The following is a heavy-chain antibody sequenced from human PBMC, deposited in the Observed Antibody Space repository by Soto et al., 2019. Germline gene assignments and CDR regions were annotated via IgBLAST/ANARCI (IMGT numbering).Heavy chain of an antibody. CDR1: GGSISSYY. Sequence: QVQLQESGPGLVKPSETLSLTCTVSGGSISSYYWSWIRQPPGKGLEWIGYIYYSGSTNYNPSLKSRVTIAVDTSKNQFSLKLSSVTAADTAVYYCARARIMITFGGVIATHFDYWGQGTLVTVSS. CDR3: ARARIMITFGGVIATHFDY. J-gene: IGHJ4*02. CDR2: IYYSGST. V-gene: IGHV4-59*01. D-gene: IGHD3-16*02.